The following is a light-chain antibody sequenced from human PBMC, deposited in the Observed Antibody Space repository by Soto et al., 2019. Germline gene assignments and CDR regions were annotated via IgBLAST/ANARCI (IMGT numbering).Light chain of an antibody. V-gene: IGKV3-20*01. J-gene: IGKJ1*01. CDR2: GAS. CDR3: QQYGGSMT. Sequence: IVWTQSPATLSLSPGQRATLSCMASQSVSSNYLAGYQQNPGRAPRFLIYGASSRDTGIPHRSSGSGFGTDFTLTIRRLEPEDFAVYYCQQYGGSMTFGQGTKVDI. CDR1: QSVSSNY.